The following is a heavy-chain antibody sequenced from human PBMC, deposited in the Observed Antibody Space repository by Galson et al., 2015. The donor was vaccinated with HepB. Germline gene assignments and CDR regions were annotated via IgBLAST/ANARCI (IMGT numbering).Heavy chain of an antibody. J-gene: IGHJ4*02. D-gene: IGHD3-10*01. CDR3: AREGAPNYYGSGSYTY. CDR2: INPNSGGT. Sequence: SVKVSCKASGYTLTGYYMHWVRQAPGQGLEWMGWINPNSGGTNYARKFQGWVTMTRDTSISTAYMELSRLRSDDTAVYYCAREGAPNYYGSGSYTYWGQGTLVTVSS. CDR1: GYTLTGYY. V-gene: IGHV1-2*04.